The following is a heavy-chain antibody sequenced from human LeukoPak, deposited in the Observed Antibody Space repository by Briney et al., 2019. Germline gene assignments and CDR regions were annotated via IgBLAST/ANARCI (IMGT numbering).Heavy chain of an antibody. D-gene: IGHD3-10*01. Sequence: ASVKVSCKASGGTFSSYAISWVRQAPGQGLEWMGGIIPIFGTANYAQKFQGRVTITADESTSTAYMELSSLRSEDTAVYYCARDLRWSGELFTGWFDPWGQGTLVTVSS. CDR2: IIPIFGTA. V-gene: IGHV1-69*01. CDR1: GGTFSSYA. J-gene: IGHJ5*02. CDR3: ARDLRWSGELFTGWFDP.